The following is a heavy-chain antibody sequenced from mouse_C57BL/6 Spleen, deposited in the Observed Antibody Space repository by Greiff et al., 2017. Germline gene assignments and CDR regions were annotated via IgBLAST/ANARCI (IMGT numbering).Heavy chain of an antibody. CDR2: IDPNSGGT. Sequence: QVQLQQPGAELVKPGASVKLSCKASGYTFTSYWMHWVKQRPGRGLEWIGRIDPNSGGTKYNEKFKSKDTLTVDKPSSTAYMQLSSLTSEDSAVYYCGRWGDGLPAGVWFAYWGQGTLVTVSA. CDR3: GRWGDGLPAGVWFAY. V-gene: IGHV1-72*01. CDR1: GYTFTSYW. D-gene: IGHD2-3*01. J-gene: IGHJ3*01.